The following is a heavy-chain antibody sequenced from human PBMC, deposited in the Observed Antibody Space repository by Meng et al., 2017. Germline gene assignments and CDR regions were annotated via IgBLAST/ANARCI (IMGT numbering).Heavy chain of an antibody. Sequence: QCRLGQSGAGVKKPGASVKVSCKASGYSFTSYGISWVRQAPGQGLEWMGWISAYNGNTNYAQKLQGRVTMTTDTSTSTAYMELRSLRSDDTAVYYCARETYYDFWSGYGHFDYWGQGTLVTVSS. V-gene: IGHV1-18*01. CDR3: ARETYYDFWSGYGHFDY. D-gene: IGHD3-3*01. J-gene: IGHJ4*02. CDR1: GYSFTSYG. CDR2: ISAYNGNT.